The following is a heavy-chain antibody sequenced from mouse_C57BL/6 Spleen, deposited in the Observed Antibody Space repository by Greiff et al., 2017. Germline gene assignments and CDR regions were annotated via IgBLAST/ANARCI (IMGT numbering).Heavy chain of an antibody. V-gene: IGHV1-54*01. J-gene: IGHJ4*01. CDR1: GYAFTNYL. CDR2: INPGSGGT. CDR3: ARGGLRRYYAMEY. Sequence: QVHVKQSGAELVRPGTSVKVSCKASGYAFTNYLIEWVKQRPGQGLEWIGVINPGSGGTNYNEKFKGKATLTADKSSSTAYMQLSSLTSEDSAVYFCARGGLRRYYAMEYWGQGPSVTVSS. D-gene: IGHD2-4*01.